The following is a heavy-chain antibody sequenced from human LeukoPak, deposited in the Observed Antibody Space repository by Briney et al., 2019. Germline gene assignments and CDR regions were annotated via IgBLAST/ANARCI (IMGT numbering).Heavy chain of an antibody. CDR1: GGSIRSSYYY. CDR2: IYDSGRT. D-gene: IGHD3-10*01. CDR3: ARHYGP. V-gene: IGHV4-39*01. J-gene: IGHJ5*02. Sequence: SETLSLTCTVSGGSIRSSYYYWGGIRQPPGKGVEWIGSIYDSGRTYYNPSPKSRVTIALDTSKNQFSLKLNSVPAADTAVYYCARHYGPWGQGTLVPVSS.